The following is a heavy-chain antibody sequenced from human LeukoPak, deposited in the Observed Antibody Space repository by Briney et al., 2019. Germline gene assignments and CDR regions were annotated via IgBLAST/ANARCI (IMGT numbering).Heavy chain of an antibody. CDR1: GYTFTSYG. D-gene: IGHD3-10*01. J-gene: IGHJ4*02. V-gene: IGHV1-18*04. CDR2: ISAYNGNT. Sequence: GASVKVSCKASGYTFTSYGISWVRQAPGQGLEWMGWISAYNGNTNYAQKLQGRVTMTTDTSTSTAYMELRSLRSDDTAVYYCAIRIMARGVPKFDYWGQGTLVTVSS. CDR3: AIRIMARGVPKFDY.